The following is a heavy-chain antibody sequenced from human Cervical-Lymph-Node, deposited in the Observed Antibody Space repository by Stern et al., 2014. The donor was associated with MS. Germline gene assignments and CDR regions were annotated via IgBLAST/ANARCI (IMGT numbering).Heavy chain of an antibody. CDR3: ARGPARATAIGY. Sequence: QDQLVESGAEVKKPGASVKVSCKASGYTFTFFDVHWVRQATAQGLEWMGWVNPNSGHTGIAQKFQGRVTMTRDTSITTAYIELSSLTSEDTAVYYCARGPARATAIGYWGQGTLVTVSS. J-gene: IGHJ4*02. D-gene: IGHD6-25*01. CDR2: VNPNSGHT. CDR1: GYTFTFFD. V-gene: IGHV1-8*01.